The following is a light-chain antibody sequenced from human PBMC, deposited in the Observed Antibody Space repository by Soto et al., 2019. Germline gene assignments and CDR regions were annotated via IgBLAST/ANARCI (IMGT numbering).Light chain of an antibody. J-gene: IGKJ5*01. CDR1: QCVSGN. CDR2: GAS. CDR3: QRYNYRPPA. V-gene: IGKV3-15*01. Sequence: EIVMTQSPATLSVSPGERAALSCRASQCVSGNLAWYQQTPGQAPRLLIYGASTRATGIPARFSGSGFGTEFTLTISSLKSEDFAVYYCQRYNYRPPAFGQGTRLEIK.